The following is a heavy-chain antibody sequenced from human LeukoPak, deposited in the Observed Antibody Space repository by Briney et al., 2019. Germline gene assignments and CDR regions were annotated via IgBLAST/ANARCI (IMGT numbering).Heavy chain of an antibody. CDR2: IYHSGST. J-gene: IGHJ4*02. Sequence: SETLSLTCAVSGGSISSSNWWSCVRQPPGKGLEWIGEIYHSGSTNYNPSLKSRVTISVDTSKNQFSLKLSSVTAADTAVYYCASSIRYFDWLLPPPFDYWGQGTLVTVSS. D-gene: IGHD3-9*01. CDR3: ASSIRYFDWLLPPPFDY. CDR1: GGSISSSNW. V-gene: IGHV4-4*02.